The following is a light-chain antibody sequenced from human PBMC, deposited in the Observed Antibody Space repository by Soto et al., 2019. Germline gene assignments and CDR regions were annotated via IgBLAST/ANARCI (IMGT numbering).Light chain of an antibody. CDR3: QQYNSYSRT. Sequence: DIQMTQSPSTLSASLGDRVTITCRASRSISSWLAWYQQKPGKAPNLLIYDASSLESGVPSRFSGSGSGTEFTLTISSLQPDDFATYYCQQYNSYSRTFGQGTKVDIK. J-gene: IGKJ1*01. CDR2: DAS. V-gene: IGKV1-5*01. CDR1: RSISSW.